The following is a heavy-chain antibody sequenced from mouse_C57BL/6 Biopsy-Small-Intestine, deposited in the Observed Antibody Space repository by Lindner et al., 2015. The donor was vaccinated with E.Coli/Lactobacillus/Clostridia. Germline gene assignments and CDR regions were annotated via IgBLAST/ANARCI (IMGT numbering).Heavy chain of an antibody. D-gene: IGHD1-1*01. CDR2: IYPGDGDT. Sequence: VQLQESGPELVKPGASVKISCKASGYAFSSSWMNWVKQRPGKGLEWIGRIYPGDGDTNYNGKFKGKATLTADKSSSTAYMQLSSLTSEDSAVYFCARFDYGSSYHFDYWGQGTTLTVSS. CDR1: GYAFSSSW. V-gene: IGHV1-82*01. J-gene: IGHJ2*01. CDR3: ARFDYGSSYHFDY.